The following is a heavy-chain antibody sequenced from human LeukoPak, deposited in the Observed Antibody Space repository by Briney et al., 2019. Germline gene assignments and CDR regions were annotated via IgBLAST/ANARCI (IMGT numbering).Heavy chain of an antibody. D-gene: IGHD6-13*01. J-gene: IGHJ5*02. CDR2: INPSGGST. CDR1: GYTFTSYY. V-gene: IGHV1-46*01. CDR3: ARDKYSSSWYFDYLGHWFDP. Sequence: ASVKVSXKASGYTFTSYYMHWMRQAPGQGLEWMGIINPSGGSTSYAQKFQGRVTMTRDTSTSTVYMELSSLRSEDTAVYYCARDKYSSSWYFDYLGHWFDPWGQGTLVTVSS.